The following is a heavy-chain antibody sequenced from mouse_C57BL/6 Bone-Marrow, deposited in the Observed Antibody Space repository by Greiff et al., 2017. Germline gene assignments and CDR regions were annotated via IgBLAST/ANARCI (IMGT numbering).Heavy chain of an antibody. J-gene: IGHJ4*01. CDR1: GYTFTDYY. D-gene: IGHD1-1*01. CDR2: INPYNGGT. V-gene: IGHV1-19*01. CDR3: ANYCGSSYYGRGY. Sequence: VQLQQSGPELMKPGASVKMSCKASGYTFTDYYMNWVKQSPGQSLEWIGVINPYNGGTSYNQKFKGKATLTVDKSSSTAYMQLNSLTSEDSAVYYCANYCGSSYYGRGYWGQGTSVTVSS.